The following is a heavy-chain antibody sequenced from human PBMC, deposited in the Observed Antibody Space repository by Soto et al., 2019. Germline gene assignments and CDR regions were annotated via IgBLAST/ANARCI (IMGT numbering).Heavy chain of an antibody. CDR2: IDAGNGNT. CDR1: GYTFTSYP. CDR3: ARAGYTYGSNYYGMEV. D-gene: IGHD5-18*01. V-gene: IGHV1-3*01. Sequence: GASVKVSCKASGYTFTSYPTHWVRQAPGQRLEWMGWIDAGNGNTKYSQKFRGRVTFTTDTSASTAYMDLSSLRSEDTAVYYCARAGYTYGSNYYGMEVWGQGTTFTVSS. J-gene: IGHJ6*01.